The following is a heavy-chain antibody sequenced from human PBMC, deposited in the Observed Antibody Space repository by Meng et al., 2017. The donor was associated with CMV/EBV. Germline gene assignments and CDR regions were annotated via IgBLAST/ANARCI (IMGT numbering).Heavy chain of an antibody. J-gene: IGHJ6*02. V-gene: IGHV1-69*05. CDR2: IIPIFGTA. CDR1: GGTFSSYA. D-gene: IGHD6-13*01. CDR3: ARGTPEGGIAAAGTHYYYYYGMDV. Sequence: SVKVSCKASGGTFSSYAISWVRQAPGQGLEWMGGIIPIFGTANYAQKFQGRVTITTDESTSTAYMELSSLRPEDTAVYYCARGTPEGGIAAAGTHYYYYYGMDVWGQGTTVTVSS.